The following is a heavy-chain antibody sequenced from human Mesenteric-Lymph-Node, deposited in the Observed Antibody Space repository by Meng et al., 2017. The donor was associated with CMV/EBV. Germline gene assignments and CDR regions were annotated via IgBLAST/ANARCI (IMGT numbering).Heavy chain of an antibody. J-gene: IGHJ4*02. CDR1: GYSFTSYW. Sequence: GSGYSFTSYWISWVRRMSGKGLEWMGRIDPSDSYTNYSPSFQGHVTISSDTSISTAFLQWSSLKASDTAMYYCARHSSRITMIESDYWGQGTLVTVS. D-gene: IGHD3-22*01. CDR3: ARHSSRITMIESDY. V-gene: IGHV5-10-1*01. CDR2: IDPSDSYT.